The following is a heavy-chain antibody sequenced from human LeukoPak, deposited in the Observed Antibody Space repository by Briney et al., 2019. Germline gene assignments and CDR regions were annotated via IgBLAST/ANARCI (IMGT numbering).Heavy chain of an antibody. CDR3: ARSLKVGAQGYYYYYMDV. CDR2: IIPIFGTA. D-gene: IGHD1-26*01. CDR1: GGTFSSYA. V-gene: IGHV1-69*05. J-gene: IGHJ6*03. Sequence: SVKVSCKASGGTFSSYAISWVRHAPGQGLEWMGGIIPIFGTANYAQKFQGRVTITTDESTSTAYMELSSLRSEDTAVYYCARSLKVGAQGYYYYYMDVWGKGTTVTVSS.